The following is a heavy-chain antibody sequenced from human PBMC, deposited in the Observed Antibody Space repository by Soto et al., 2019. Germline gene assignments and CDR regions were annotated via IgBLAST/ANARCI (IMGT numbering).Heavy chain of an antibody. V-gene: IGHV2-5*02. Sequence: QITLKESGPPLVKPTQTLTLTCTFSGFSLSTNGVGVGWIRQPPGKALEWLALIYWDDDKRYRPSQKSRLIITKDTSKNQVVLTMTNMDPVDPASYYCAHRRGFRGITFDYWGQGMLVTVAS. CDR3: AHRRGFRGITFDY. CDR2: IYWDDDK. D-gene: IGHD3-10*01. J-gene: IGHJ4*02. CDR1: GFSLSTNGVG.